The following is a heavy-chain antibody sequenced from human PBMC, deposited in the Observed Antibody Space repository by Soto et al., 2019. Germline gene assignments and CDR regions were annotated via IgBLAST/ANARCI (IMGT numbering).Heavy chain of an antibody. CDR3: AKGIAARPRDYYYGMDV. CDR2: ISYDGSNK. CDR1: GFTFSSYG. D-gene: IGHD6-6*01. V-gene: IGHV3-30*18. Sequence: PGGSLRLSCAASGFTFSSYGMHWVRQAPGKGLEWVAVISYDGSNKYYADSVKGRFTISRDNSKNTLYLQMNSLRAEDTAVYYCAKGIAARPRDYYYGMDVWGQGTTVTVSS. J-gene: IGHJ6*02.